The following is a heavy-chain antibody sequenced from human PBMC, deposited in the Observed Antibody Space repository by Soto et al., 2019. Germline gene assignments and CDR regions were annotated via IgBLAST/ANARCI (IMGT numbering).Heavy chain of an antibody. V-gene: IGHV4-30-4*01. J-gene: IGHJ6*02. Sequence: QVQLQESGPGLVKPSETLSLTCNVFGGSIRNGDYYWSWIRQPPGKGLQYIGYIYYGGNTNYNPSRKSALTMSIDRSANHFSLTLTSVTAADTAVYYCARVSGHYYYGVDVWGQGTTVIVSS. CDR3: ARVSGHYYYGVDV. CDR2: IYYGGNT. CDR1: GGSIRNGDYY.